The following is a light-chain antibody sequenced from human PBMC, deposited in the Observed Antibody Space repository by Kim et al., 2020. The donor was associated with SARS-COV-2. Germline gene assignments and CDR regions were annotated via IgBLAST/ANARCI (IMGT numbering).Light chain of an antibody. CDR3: QVWDSTSDHPWV. J-gene: IGLJ3*02. Sequence: PGQTDRITCGGNDIGSLPVHWYQQEPGQAPLLVISYDSDRPSGIPERFSGSNSGNTATLTISRVEAGDEADYFCQVWDSTSDHPWVFGGGTQLTVL. V-gene: IGLV3-21*04. CDR1: DIGSLP. CDR2: YDS.